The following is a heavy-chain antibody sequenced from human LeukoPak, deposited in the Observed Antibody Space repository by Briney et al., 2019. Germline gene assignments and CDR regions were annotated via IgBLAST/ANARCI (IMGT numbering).Heavy chain of an antibody. V-gene: IGHV3-33*01. CDR2: IRYDGSDQ. Sequence: PGGSLRLSCAASGFTFSSYGMHWVRQAPGKGLEWVAVIRYDGSDQYYADSVKGRFTNSRDNSKTTLYLQMNSLRAEDTAVYYCARDYSGNFDYWGQGTLVTVSS. D-gene: IGHD1-26*01. CDR3: ARDYSGNFDY. J-gene: IGHJ4*02. CDR1: GFTFSSYG.